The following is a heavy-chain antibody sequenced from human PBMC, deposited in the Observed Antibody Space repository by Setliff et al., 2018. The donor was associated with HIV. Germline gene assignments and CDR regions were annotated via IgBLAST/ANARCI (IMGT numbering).Heavy chain of an antibody. D-gene: IGHD2-21*02. CDR2: ISAYNGNT. CDR1: GYTFSTYG. V-gene: IGHV1-18*01. Sequence: ASVKVSCKASGYTFSTYGISWVRQAPGQGLEWMGWISAYNGNTNYAQKLQGRVTVTTDTSTSTAYMELRSLRSDDTAVYYCARGEFYCGTDCYWSSFDYWGQGILVTVS. J-gene: IGHJ4*02. CDR3: ARGEFYCGTDCYWSSFDY.